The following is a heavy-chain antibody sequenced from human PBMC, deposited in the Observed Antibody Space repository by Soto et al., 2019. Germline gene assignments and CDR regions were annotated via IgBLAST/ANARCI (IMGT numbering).Heavy chain of an antibody. Sequence: PGGSLRLSCAASGFTFSSYGMHWVRQAPGKGLEWVAVIWYDGSNKYYADSVKGRFTISRDNSKNTLYLQMNSLRAEDTAVYYCARDRSGYDPILPREIDYWGQGTLVTVSS. D-gene: IGHD5-12*01. V-gene: IGHV3-33*01. J-gene: IGHJ4*02. CDR3: ARDRSGYDPILPREIDY. CDR2: IWYDGSNK. CDR1: GFTFSSYG.